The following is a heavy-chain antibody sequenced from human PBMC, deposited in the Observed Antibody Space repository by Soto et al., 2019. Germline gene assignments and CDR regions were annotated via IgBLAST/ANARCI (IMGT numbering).Heavy chain of an antibody. CDR3: ARESTLAY. J-gene: IGHJ4*02. V-gene: IGHV1-46*01. Sequence: QVQLVQSGAEVRKPGASVKVSCKASGYIFTSHYMHWVRQAPGQGLEWMGIINPTRGGTSYAQKFQGRVTMTRDTSTSTVYLELSSLRSDDTAVYYCARESTLAYWGQGTLVTVSS. CDR2: INPTRGGT. CDR1: GYIFTSHY.